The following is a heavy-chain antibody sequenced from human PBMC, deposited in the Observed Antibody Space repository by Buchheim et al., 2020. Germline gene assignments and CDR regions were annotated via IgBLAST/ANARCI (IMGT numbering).Heavy chain of an antibody. D-gene: IGHD3-22*01. CDR3: AGDPPDSGYAFEI. CDR1: GFNFPTYA. CDR2: LWYDGSNE. V-gene: IGHV3-33*01. Sequence: QVQLVESGGGVVQPGGSLRLSCAASGFNFPTYAMHWVRQAPGKGLEWLAFLWYDGSNEKYADSVKGRLTISRDNPRNMLNLHMDSLRAEDTAVYYCAGDPPDSGYAFEIWGQGT. J-gene: IGHJ3*02.